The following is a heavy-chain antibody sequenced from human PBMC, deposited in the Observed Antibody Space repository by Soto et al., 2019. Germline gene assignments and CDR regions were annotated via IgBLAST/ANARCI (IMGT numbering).Heavy chain of an antibody. CDR3: ARVVPQIAAAGTRYFDY. CDR1: GFTVSGNY. V-gene: IGHV3-66*01. Sequence: PGGSQRLSCAASGFTVSGNYMSWVRQAPGKGLEWISIIYSGGNKYYADSVKGRFTISRDNSKNTLYLQMNSLRAEDTSVYYCARVVPQIAAAGTRYFDYWGQGTLVTVSS. J-gene: IGHJ4*02. D-gene: IGHD6-13*01. CDR2: IYSGGNK.